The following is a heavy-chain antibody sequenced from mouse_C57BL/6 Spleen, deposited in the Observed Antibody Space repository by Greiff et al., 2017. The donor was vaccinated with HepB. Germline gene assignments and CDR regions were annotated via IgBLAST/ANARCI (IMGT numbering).Heavy chain of an antibody. CDR3: AREYRYFDV. CDR1: GYSITSGYY. J-gene: IGHJ1*03. V-gene: IGHV3-6*01. Sequence: DVQLQESGPGLVKPSQSLSLTCSVTGYSITSGYYWNWIRQFPGNKLEWMGYISYDGSNNYNPSLKNRISITRYTSKNQFFLKLNSVTTEDTATYYCAREYRYFDVWGTRTTVTVSS. CDR2: ISYDGSN.